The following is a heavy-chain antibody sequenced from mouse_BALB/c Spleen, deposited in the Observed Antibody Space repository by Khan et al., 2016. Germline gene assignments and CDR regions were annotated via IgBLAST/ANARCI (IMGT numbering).Heavy chain of an antibody. J-gene: IGHJ1*01. CDR3: TGPLRRTLWYFDV. CDR2: IRSKANNHAT. CDR1: GFTFSDAW. V-gene: IGHV6-6*01. D-gene: IGHD2-4*01. Sequence: EVKLEVPGGGLVQPGGSMKLSCAASGFTFSDAWMDWVRQSPEKGLEWVAEIRSKANNHATYYAESVKGRFTISRDDSKSSVYLQMNSLRAEDTGIYYWTGPLRRTLWYFDVWGAGTTVTVSS.